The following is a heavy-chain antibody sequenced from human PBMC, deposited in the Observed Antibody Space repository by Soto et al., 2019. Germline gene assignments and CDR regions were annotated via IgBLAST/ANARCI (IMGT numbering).Heavy chain of an antibody. CDR1: GGTFSSYT. CDR3: ARGVEYGDYYFDY. CDR2: IIPILGIA. V-gene: IGHV1-69*02. D-gene: IGHD4-17*01. Sequence: ASVKVSCKASGGTFSSYTISWVRQAPGQGLEWMGRIIPILGIANYAQKFQGRVTITADKSTSTAYMELSSLRSEDTAVYYCARGVEYGDYYFDYWGQGTLVTVSS. J-gene: IGHJ4*02.